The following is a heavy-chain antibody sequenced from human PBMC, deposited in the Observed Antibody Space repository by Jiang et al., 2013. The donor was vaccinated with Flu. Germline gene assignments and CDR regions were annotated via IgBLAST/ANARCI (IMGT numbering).Heavy chain of an antibody. D-gene: IGHD7-27*01. CDR3: VKDPREYGDYALGTFDI. Sequence: HWVRQAPGKGLEWVAVIWYDGSNTNYAETVKGRFSISRDNSKNTLYLQMNSLRAEDTAVYYCVKDPREYGDYALGTFDIWGQGTMVTVSS. J-gene: IGHJ3*02. V-gene: IGHV3-33*06. CDR2: IWYDGSNT.